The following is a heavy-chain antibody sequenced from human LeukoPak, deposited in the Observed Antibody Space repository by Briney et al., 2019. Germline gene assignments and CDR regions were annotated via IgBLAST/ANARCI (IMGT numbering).Heavy chain of an antibody. CDR1: GFTFSSYG. J-gene: IGHJ4*02. CDR2: TRYDGGNK. V-gene: IGHV3-30*02. Sequence: GGSLRLSCAASGFTFSSYGMHWVRQAPGKGLEWVAFTRYDGGNKYYTDSVKGRFTISRDNSKNTLYLQMNSLRAEDTAVYFCAKDGPWLDYWGQGTLVTVSS. CDR3: AKDGPWLDY.